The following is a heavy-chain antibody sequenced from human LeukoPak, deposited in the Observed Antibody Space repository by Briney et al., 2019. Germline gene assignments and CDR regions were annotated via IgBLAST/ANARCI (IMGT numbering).Heavy chain of an antibody. V-gene: IGHV3-7*03. CDR3: ARTPAYYYYMDV. CDR2: IKQDGSEK. J-gene: IGHJ6*03. CDR1: GFPFISYW. Sequence: GSLSLSCAASGFPFISYWMSWFRQAPGKGLEWVANIKQDGSEKYYVDSVKGRFTISRDNAKNSLYLQMNSLRAEDTALYYCARTPAYYYYMDVWGKGTTVTVSS.